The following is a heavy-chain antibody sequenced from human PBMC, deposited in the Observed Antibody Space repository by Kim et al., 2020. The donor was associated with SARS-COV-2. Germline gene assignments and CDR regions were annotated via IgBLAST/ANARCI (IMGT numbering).Heavy chain of an antibody. Sequence: SETLYLTCTVSGGSISSSSYYWGWIRQPPGKGLEWIGSIYYSGSTYYNPSLQSRVTISVDTSKNQFSRKLSSVTAADTAVYYCARHAGGAAAGTPFDYWGQGTLVTVSS. CDR3: ARHAGGAAAGTPFDY. CDR2: IYYSGST. CDR1: GGSISSSSYY. J-gene: IGHJ4*02. V-gene: IGHV4-39*01. D-gene: IGHD6-13*01.